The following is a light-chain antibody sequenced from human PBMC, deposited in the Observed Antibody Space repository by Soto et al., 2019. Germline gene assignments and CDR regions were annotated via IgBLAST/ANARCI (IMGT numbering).Light chain of an antibody. CDR3: SSYAGSLVV. CDR2: QVT. CDR1: SSDIGAYNY. Sequence: QSALTQPASVSESPGQSITISCTGTSSDIGAYNYVSWYRQYPDKAPKLLVYQVTKRPSGVPDRFSGSKSGNTAALTVSGLQAEDEAVYYCSSYAGSLVVFGGGTKLTVL. V-gene: IGLV2-8*01. J-gene: IGLJ2*01.